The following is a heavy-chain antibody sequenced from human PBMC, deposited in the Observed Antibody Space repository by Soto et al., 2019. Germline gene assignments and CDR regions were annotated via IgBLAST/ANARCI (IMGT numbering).Heavy chain of an antibody. CDR3: ARDLWFGELEANYYYYGMDV. CDR2: INPNSGGT. D-gene: IGHD3-10*01. J-gene: IGHJ6*02. V-gene: IGHV1-2*04. CDR1: GYTFTGYY. Sequence: ASVKVSCKASGYTFTGYYMHWVRQAPGQGLEWMGWINPNSGGTNYAQKFQGWVTMTRDTSISTAYMELSRLRSDDTAVYYCARDLWFGELEANYYYYGMDVWGQGTTVTVSS.